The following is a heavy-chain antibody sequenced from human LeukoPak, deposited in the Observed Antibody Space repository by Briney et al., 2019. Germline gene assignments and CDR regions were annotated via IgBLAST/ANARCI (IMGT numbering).Heavy chain of an antibody. CDR1: ALTFSRYE. CDR3: VREASSGTKGVSGTFDI. V-gene: IGHV3-48*03. Sequence: GGSLRLSCAASALTFSRYEKHWVRQTPGRGLEWVTFFRCCGSPIYYADSVKGRFNISRDHDKNSLYVQMNSLGAEDTAVYHCVREASSGTKGVSGTFDIWGQGTLVIVSS. J-gene: IGHJ3*02. D-gene: IGHD2-8*01. CDR2: FRCCGSPI.